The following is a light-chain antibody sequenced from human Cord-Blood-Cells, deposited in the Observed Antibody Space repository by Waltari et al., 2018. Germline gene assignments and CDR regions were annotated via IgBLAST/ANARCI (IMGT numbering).Light chain of an antibody. CDR2: RNN. J-gene: IGLJ3*02. Sequence: QSVLTQPPSASGTPGQRVTISCSGSSSNSGSNYVSWYQQLPGTAPKLLIYRNNQRPSGVPDRFSGSKSGTSVSLAISGLRSEDEADYYCAAWDDSLSGQVFGGGTKLTVL. CDR3: AAWDDSLSGQV. CDR1: SSNSGSNY. V-gene: IGLV1-47*01.